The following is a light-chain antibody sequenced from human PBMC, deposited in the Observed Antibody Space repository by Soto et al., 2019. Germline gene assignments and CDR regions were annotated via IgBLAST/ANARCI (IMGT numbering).Light chain of an antibody. J-gene: IGLJ2*01. Sequence: QSVLTQPPSVSGAPGQRVTISCTGSSSNIGAHSDVHWYRQLPGTAPELLIYGDINRPSGVPDRFSGSKSGTSASLAITGLDAEEEAYYCYHSYGIRRGGSLFGGGTKLTVL. CDR1: SSNIGAHSD. CDR2: GDI. CDR3: HSYGIRRGGSL. V-gene: IGLV1-40*01.